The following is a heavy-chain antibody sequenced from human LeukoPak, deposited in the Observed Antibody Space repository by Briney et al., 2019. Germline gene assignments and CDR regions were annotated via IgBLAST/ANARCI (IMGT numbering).Heavy chain of an antibody. CDR3: ARQEGRDTMITQH. J-gene: IGHJ1*01. CDR2: IYPGDSDT. Sequence: GESLKISCKGSGYRFTDYWIGWVRQMPGKGLEWMGIIYPGDSDTRYSPSFQGQVTISADKSISTAYLQWSSLKASDTAMYYCARQEGRDTMITQHWGQGTLVTVSS. CDR1: GYRFTDYW. D-gene: IGHD3-22*01. V-gene: IGHV5-51*01.